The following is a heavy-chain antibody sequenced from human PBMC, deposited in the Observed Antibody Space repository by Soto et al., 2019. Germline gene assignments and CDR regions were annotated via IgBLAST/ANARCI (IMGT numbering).Heavy chain of an antibody. CDR1: GGSIISYY. CDR3: AREKGYSYDYYYYYKYV. V-gene: IGHV4-59*01. J-gene: IGHJ6*03. Sequence: PSETLSLTCTVSGGSIISYYWSWILQPPGKGLEWIGYIYYSGSTNYNPSLKSRVTISVDTSQNQFSLKLSSVTAADTAVYYCAREKGYSYDYYYYYKYVWGKATTVTXSS. D-gene: IGHD5-18*01. CDR2: IYYSGST.